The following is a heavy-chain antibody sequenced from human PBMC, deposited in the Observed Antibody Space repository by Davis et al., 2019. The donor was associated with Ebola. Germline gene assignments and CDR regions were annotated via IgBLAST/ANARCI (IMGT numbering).Heavy chain of an antibody. Sequence: MPSETLSLTCTVSGGSVSSTNYYWTWIRQPPGKGLEWIGYIYYSGSTYYNPSLKSRLTISVDTSKNLFSLKLTSVTAADTAVYYGARDYWAIEGAFDIWGQGTMVTVSS. J-gene: IGHJ3*02. CDR1: GGSVSSTNYY. V-gene: IGHV4-61*01. D-gene: IGHD2-8*02. CDR2: IYYSGST. CDR3: ARDYWAIEGAFDI.